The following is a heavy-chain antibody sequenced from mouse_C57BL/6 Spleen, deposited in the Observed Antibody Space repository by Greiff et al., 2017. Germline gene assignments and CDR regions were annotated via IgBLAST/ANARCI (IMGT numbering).Heavy chain of an antibody. J-gene: IGHJ3*01. V-gene: IGHV1-26*01. CDR3: APLLWSKGGVAY. CDR2: INPNNGGT. D-gene: IGHD2-1*01. Sequence: VQLQQSGPELVKPGASVKISCKASGYTFTDYYMNWVKQSHGKSLEWIGDINPNNGGTSYNQKFKGKATLTVDKSSSTAYMELRSLTSEDSAVYYCAPLLWSKGGVAYWGQGTLVTVSA. CDR1: GYTFTDYY.